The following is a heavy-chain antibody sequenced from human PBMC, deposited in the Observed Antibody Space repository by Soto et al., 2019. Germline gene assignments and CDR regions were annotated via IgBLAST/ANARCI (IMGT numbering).Heavy chain of an antibody. J-gene: IGHJ5*01. D-gene: IGHD2-15*01. V-gene: IGHV6-1*01. CDR3: ARYGPYCSGDSCYGRWFDS. CDR2: TYYRSKWYN. CDR1: GDSVSSNSAA. Sequence: SQTLSLTCAISGDSVSSNSAAWNWIRQSPSRGLEWLGRTYYRSKWYNDYAVSVKSRITINPDTSKNQFSLQLNFVTPEDTAVYYCARYGPYCSGDSCYGRWFDSWGQGTPVTVSS.